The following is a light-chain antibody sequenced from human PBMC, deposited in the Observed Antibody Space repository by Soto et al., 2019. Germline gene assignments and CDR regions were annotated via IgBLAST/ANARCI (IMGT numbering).Light chain of an antibody. CDR1: RSISNY. CDR3: QQSYTRT. Sequence: DIQLTQSPSSLSASVGDRVSISCRASRSISNYLNWYQQKPGKAPKVLIFAASELQSGVPSRFSDSGSGTDFTLTISSLQPDDFATYYCQQSYTRTFGQGTRVEL. J-gene: IGKJ1*01. V-gene: IGKV1-39*01. CDR2: AAS.